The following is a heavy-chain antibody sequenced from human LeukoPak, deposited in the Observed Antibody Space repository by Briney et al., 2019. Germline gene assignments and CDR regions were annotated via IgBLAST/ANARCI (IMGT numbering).Heavy chain of an antibody. J-gene: IGHJ4*02. D-gene: IGHD3-22*01. CDR1: GFTFSSYA. V-gene: IGHV3-23*01. Sequence: GGSLRLSCAASGFTFSSYAMSWVRQAPGKGLEWASAISGSGGSTYYADSVKGRFTISRDNSKNTLYLQMNSLRAEDTAVYYCAKVDDSSGYPSYFDYWGQGTLVTVSS. CDR3: AKVDDSSGYPSYFDY. CDR2: ISGSGGST.